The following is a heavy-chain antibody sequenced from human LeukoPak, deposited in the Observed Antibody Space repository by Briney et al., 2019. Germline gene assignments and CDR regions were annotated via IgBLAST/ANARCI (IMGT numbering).Heavy chain of an antibody. D-gene: IGHD2/OR15-2a*01. CDR2: IATGGYTL. CDR3: ATSSFYGQL. V-gene: IGHV3-11*01. Sequence: GGPLRLSCAASGFSFSDTYMSWIRQAPGKGLEWIAYIATGGYTLDYADSVRGRFTVSRDNAKNSLYLQMNSLRVEDTAVYYCATSSFYGQLWGQGTLVTVSS. J-gene: IGHJ1*01. CDR1: GFSFSDTY.